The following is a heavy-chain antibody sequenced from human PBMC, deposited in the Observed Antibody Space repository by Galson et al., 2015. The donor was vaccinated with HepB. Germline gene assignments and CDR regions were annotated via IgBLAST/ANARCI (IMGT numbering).Heavy chain of an antibody. D-gene: IGHD6-13*01. CDR1: GYTFTSYY. J-gene: IGHJ5*02. CDR2: INPSGGST. V-gene: IGHV1-46*04. CDR3: ARDRVAAAPAEGNWFDP. Sequence: SVKVSCKASGYTFTSYYMHWVRQAPGQGLEWMGIINPSGGSTSYAQKLQGRVTMTRDTSTSTVYMELSSLRSEDTAVYYCARDRVAAAPAEGNWFDPWGQGTLVTVSS.